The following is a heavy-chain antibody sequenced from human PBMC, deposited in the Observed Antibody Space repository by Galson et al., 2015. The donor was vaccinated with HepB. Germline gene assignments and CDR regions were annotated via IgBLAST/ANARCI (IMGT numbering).Heavy chain of an antibody. CDR1: GFTFSSYA. CDR2: ISYDGSNK. CDR3: ARDPDSSGWYPAPFDY. V-gene: IGHV3-30*04. J-gene: IGHJ4*02. D-gene: IGHD6-19*01. Sequence: SLRLSCAASGFTFSSYAMHWVRQAPGKGLEWVAVISYDGSNKYYADSVKGRFTISRDNSKNTLYLQMNSLRAEDTAVYYCARDPDSSGWYPAPFDYWGQGTLVTASS.